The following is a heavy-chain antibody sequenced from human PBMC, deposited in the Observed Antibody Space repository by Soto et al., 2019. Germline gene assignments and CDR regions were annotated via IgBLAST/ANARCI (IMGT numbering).Heavy chain of an antibody. D-gene: IGHD2-15*01. Sequence: PSETLSLTCSVCGGSISYNSYYWGWIRQPPGKRLEWVGGIFYTGTTYYSPSLKDRVTISVDTSKNSFSLNLTSVTAADTAVYFCGRLVVVDPVANAWGQGTLIPVSS. CDR2: IFYTGTT. CDR1: GGSISYNSYY. CDR3: GRLVVVDPVANA. J-gene: IGHJ5*02. V-gene: IGHV4-39*02.